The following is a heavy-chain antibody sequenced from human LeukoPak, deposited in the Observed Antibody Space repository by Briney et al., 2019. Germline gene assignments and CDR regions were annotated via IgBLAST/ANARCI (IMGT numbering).Heavy chain of an antibody. D-gene: IGHD4-23*01. Sequence: GRSLRLSCAASGFTFSSYGIHWVRQAPGKGLVWVSRIASDGSSTTYADSVKGRFSISRDNAKNTLYLQMNSLRVEGTAVYYCARGRPHGNDYWGQGTLVTVSS. CDR3: ARGRPHGNDY. J-gene: IGHJ4*02. CDR2: IASDGSST. V-gene: IGHV3-74*01. CDR1: GFTFSSYG.